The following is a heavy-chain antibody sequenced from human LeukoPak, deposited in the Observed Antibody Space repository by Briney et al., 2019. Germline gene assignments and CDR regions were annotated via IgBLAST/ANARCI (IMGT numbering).Heavy chain of an antibody. CDR1: GFTFDTYG. Sequence: GGSLRLSCAASGFTFDTYGMHWARQAPGKGLEWLAFIRNDGSDKYYADSVKGRFTISRDNSKNTLYLQMNSLRAEDTAVYYCAKKFLGEFHYWGQGTLVTVSS. D-gene: IGHD1-26*01. J-gene: IGHJ4*02. CDR3: AKKFLGEFHY. V-gene: IGHV3-30*02. CDR2: IRNDGSDK.